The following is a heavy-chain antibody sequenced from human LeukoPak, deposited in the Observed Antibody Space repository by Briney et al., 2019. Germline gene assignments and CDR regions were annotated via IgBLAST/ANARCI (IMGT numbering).Heavy chain of an antibody. CDR3: ARGGAVVVAASHYYGMDV. CDR1: GVTFRNFP. V-gene: IGHV3-30*04. D-gene: IGHD2-15*01. CDR2: ISSDGNKK. J-gene: IGHJ6*02. Sequence: GGSLRLSCAASGVTFRNFPMHWVRQAPGKGLDWVALISSDGNKKYYADSVKDRFTISRDNSNNVLYLQMNRPRGEDTAVYYCARGGAVVVAASHYYGMDVWGQGTTVTVS.